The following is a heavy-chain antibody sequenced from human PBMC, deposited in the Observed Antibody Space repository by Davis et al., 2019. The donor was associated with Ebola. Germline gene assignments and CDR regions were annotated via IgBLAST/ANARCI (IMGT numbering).Heavy chain of an antibody. CDR1: AYTFTNYA. Sequence: AASVQVSCNASAYTFTNYAFSRVRQDPAQGLEWMGAITPTFGTPDHAQKHQGRITLTADDSTSTSYMQLSSLRPDDTAVYYCARDFSESAIGGWLDSWGQGTLVIVSS. CDR2: ITPTFGTP. CDR3: ARDFSESAIGGWLDS. D-gene: IGHD3-16*01. J-gene: IGHJ5*01. V-gene: IGHV1-69*13.